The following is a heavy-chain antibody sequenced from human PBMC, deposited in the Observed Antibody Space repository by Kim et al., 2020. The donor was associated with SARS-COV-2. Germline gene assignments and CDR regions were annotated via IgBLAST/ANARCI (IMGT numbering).Heavy chain of an antibody. CDR1: GFTFSSYA. J-gene: IGHJ4*02. D-gene: IGHD5-18*01. V-gene: IGHV3-30*04. CDR3: ARDHELWHVTFYFDY. Sequence: GGSLRLSCAASGFTFSSYAMHWVRQAPGKGLEWVAVISYDGSNKYYADSVKGRFTISRDNSKNTLYLQMNSLRAEDTAVYYCARDHELWHVTFYFDYWGQGTLVTVSS. CDR2: ISYDGSNK.